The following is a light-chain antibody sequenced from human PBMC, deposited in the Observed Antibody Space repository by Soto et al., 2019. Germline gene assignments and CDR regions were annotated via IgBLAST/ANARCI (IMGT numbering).Light chain of an antibody. CDR2: DAS. CDR3: QQRSNRPPT. CDR1: QSVSSY. Sequence: DIVLTQSPATLSLSPGERATLSCRASQSVSSYLAWHQQKPGQAPRLLIYDASNRATGIPARFSGSGSGTDFTLTISSLEPEDFAVYYCQQRSNRPPTFGQGTKVDIK. V-gene: IGKV3-11*01. J-gene: IGKJ1*01.